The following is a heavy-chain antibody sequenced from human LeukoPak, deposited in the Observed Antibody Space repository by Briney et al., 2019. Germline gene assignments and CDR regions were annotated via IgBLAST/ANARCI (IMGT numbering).Heavy chain of an antibody. D-gene: IGHD2-21*02. CDR3: ARKHIVVVTAIRGNYYYYGMDV. V-gene: IGHV3-21*01. Sequence: PGGSLRLSCAASGFTFSNYAMHWVRQAPGKGLEWVSSISSSSSYIYYADSVKGRFTISRDNAKNSLYLQMNSLRAEDTAVYYCARKHIVVVTAIRGNYYYYGMDVWGQGTTVTVSS. CDR2: ISSSSSYI. J-gene: IGHJ6*02. CDR1: GFTFSNYA.